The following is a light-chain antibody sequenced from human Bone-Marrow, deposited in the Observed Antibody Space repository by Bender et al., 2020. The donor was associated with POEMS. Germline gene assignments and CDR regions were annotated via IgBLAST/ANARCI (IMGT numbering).Light chain of an antibody. J-gene: IGLJ1*01. CDR1: SNDVGTYKY. V-gene: IGLV2-11*01. CDR2: GDS. CDR3: SSYDTTTTLFV. Sequence: QSALTQPRSVSGSPGQSVTISCTGTSNDVGTYKYVSWYQQHPGRVPKLMIYGDSKRPSGVSDRFSASKSGSTASLTISGLQAEDEADYYCSSYDTTTTLFVFGSGTKVSIL.